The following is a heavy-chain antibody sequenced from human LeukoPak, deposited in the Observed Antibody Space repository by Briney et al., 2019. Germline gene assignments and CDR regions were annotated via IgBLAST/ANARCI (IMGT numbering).Heavy chain of an antibody. Sequence: GGSLRLSCAASGFTFSSYSMNWVRQAPGKGLEWVSVTYSGGSTNYADSVKGRFTISRDNSKNTLYVQMNSLRAEDTAVYYCARGWRVNYDILTGYFLGYYYYMDVWGKGTTVTVSS. CDR2: TYSGGST. CDR3: ARGWRVNYDILTGYFLGYYYYMDV. J-gene: IGHJ6*03. V-gene: IGHV3-53*01. D-gene: IGHD3-9*01. CDR1: GFTFSSYS.